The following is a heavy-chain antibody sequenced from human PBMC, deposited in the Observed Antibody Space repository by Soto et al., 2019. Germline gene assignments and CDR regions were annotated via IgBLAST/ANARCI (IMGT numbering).Heavy chain of an antibody. V-gene: IGHV3-30*04. Sequence: QVQLVESGGGVVQPGRSLRLSCAASGFTFSDFAMYWVRQAPGKGLEWVAVISYDATRQHYAHAVEGRFIISRDWNTLYLQLNSLRPDDTAVYYCATGRGFGSGWNDDFDYWGQGPLVTVSS. CDR3: ATGRGFGSGWNDDFDY. CDR2: ISYDATRQ. D-gene: IGHD6-19*01. J-gene: IGHJ4*02. CDR1: GFTFSDFA.